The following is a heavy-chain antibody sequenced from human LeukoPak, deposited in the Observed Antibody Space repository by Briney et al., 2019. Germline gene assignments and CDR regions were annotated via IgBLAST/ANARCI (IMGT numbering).Heavy chain of an antibody. J-gene: IGHJ5*02. D-gene: IGHD3-10*01. CDR2: ATHGGST. CDR3: ARESYLDWFDP. Sequence: SETLSLTCAVHGGSFNSYSWSWIRQPPGKGLEWIGEATHGGSTNYNPSLKSRVTISVDTSRNQFSLKLTSVTAADRGVYYCARESYLDWFDPWSQGTLVTVSS. CDR1: GGSFNSYS. V-gene: IGHV4-34*01.